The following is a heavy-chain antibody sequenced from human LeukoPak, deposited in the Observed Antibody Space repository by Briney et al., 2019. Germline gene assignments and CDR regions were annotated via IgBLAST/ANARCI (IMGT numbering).Heavy chain of an antibody. CDR2: IYYSGST. J-gene: IGHJ4*02. CDR1: GGSISSYY. CDR3: ARLGDYLDY. Sequence: SSETLSLTCTVSGGSISSYYWSWIRQPPVKVLEWIGYIYYSGSTNYNPSLKSRVTISVDTSKNQFSLKLSSVTAADTAVYYCARLGDYLDYWGQGTLVTVSS. V-gene: IGHV4-59*08. D-gene: IGHD4-17*01.